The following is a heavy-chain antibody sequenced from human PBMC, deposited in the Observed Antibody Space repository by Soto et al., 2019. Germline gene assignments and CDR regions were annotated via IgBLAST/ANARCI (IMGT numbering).Heavy chain of an antibody. J-gene: IGHJ5*02. CDR1: GYTFTSYG. Sequence: GASVKVSCKASGYTFTSYGISWVRQAPGQGLERMGWISAYNGNTNYAQKLQGRVTMTTDTSTSTAYMELRSLRSDDTAVYYCARVGRVPAASGGSNWFDPWGQGTLVTVSS. V-gene: IGHV1-18*01. CDR2: ISAYNGNT. D-gene: IGHD2-2*01. CDR3: ARVGRVPAASGGSNWFDP.